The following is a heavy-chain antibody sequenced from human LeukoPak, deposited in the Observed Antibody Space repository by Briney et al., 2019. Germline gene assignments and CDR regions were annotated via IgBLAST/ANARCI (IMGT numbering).Heavy chain of an antibody. CDR3: ARTSPTFWFYMDV. CDR2: IYHSGST. CDR1: GASISNSGNY. Sequence: PSETLSLTCAVSGASISNSGNYWGWIRQSPGMGLEWIGSIYHSGSTYYNPSLKSRVTISVDTSKNQFSLKLSSVTAADTAVYYCARTSPTFWFYMDVWGKGTTVTVSS. V-gene: IGHV4-39*07. D-gene: IGHD3-16*01. J-gene: IGHJ6*03.